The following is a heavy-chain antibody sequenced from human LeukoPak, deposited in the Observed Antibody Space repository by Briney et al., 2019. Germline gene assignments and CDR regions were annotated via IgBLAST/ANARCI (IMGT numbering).Heavy chain of an antibody. J-gene: IGHJ4*02. CDR2: IYYSGTT. D-gene: IGHD3-10*01. V-gene: IGHV4-59*08. Sequence: SETLSLTCTVSGGSISDYYWSWIRQPPGKGLEWIGYIYYSGTTNYNPSLKSRVTISVDTSKNQFSLKLSSVTAADTAVYYCARLGVGSGSLPIDYWGQGTLFTVAS. CDR1: GGSISDYY. CDR3: ARLGVGSGSLPIDY.